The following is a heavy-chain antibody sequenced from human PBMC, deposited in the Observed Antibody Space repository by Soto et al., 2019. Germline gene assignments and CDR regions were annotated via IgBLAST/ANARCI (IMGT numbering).Heavy chain of an antibody. CDR3: AKTANGWFSAFDI. Sequence: EVQLLESGGGLVQPGGSLRLSCAASGFTFSSYAMRWVRQAPGKGLEWVSAISGSGGTTYYADSVKGRFTFSRDNSNNPLHLQMNSLRAEDTPVYYCAKTANGWFSAFDIWGQATMVTVSS. D-gene: IGHD6-19*01. CDR2: ISGSGGTT. V-gene: IGHV3-23*01. CDR1: GFTFSSYA. J-gene: IGHJ3*02.